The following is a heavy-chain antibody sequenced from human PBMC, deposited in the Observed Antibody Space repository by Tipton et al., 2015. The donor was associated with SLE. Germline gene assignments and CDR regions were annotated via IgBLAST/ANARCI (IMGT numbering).Heavy chain of an antibody. CDR3: ASTRLDIVVVWYLDL. J-gene: IGHJ2*01. CDR2: IYYSGST. Sequence: TLSLTCTVSGGSISSSSYYWGWIRQPPGKGLEWIGSIYYSGSTYYNPSLKSRVTISVDTSKNQFSLKLSSVTAADTAVYYCASTRLDIVVVWYLDLWGRGTLVTVSS. CDR1: GGSISSSSYY. D-gene: IGHD2-21*01. V-gene: IGHV4-39*07.